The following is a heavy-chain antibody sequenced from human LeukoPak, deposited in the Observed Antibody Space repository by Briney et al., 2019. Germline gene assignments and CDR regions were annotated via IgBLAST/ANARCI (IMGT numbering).Heavy chain of an antibody. CDR3: ARDARGDYDFWSGYYTPANWFDP. CDR1: GGSISSYY. Sequence: SETLSLTCTVSGGSISSYYWSWIRQPPGKGLEWIGYIYYSGSTNYNPSLKSRVTISVDTSKNQFSLKLSSVTAADTAVYYCARDARGDYDFWSGYYTPANWFDPWGRGTLVTVSS. CDR2: IYYSGST. V-gene: IGHV4-59*01. D-gene: IGHD3-3*01. J-gene: IGHJ5*02.